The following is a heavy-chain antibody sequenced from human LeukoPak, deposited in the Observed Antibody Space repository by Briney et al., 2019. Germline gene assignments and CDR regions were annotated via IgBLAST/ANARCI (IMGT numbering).Heavy chain of an antibody. J-gene: IGHJ4*02. Sequence: PGGSLRLSCAASGFTLSSYAMSWVRQAPGKGLEWVSAISGSGGSTYYADSVKGRFTISRDNSKNTLYLQMNSLTAEDTAVYYCAKDSLGGAWGGGFDYWGQGTLVTVSS. D-gene: IGHD3-16*01. CDR3: AKDSLGGAWGGGFDY. V-gene: IGHV3-23*01. CDR1: GFTLSSYA. CDR2: ISGSGGST.